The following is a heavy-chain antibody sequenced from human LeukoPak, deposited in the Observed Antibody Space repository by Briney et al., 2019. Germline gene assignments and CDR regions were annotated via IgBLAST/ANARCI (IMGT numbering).Heavy chain of an antibody. V-gene: IGHV3-7*01. D-gene: IGHD2-15*01. CDR3: ARDSSLYCSDNTCYWGLDY. J-gene: IGHJ4*02. CDR1: GFTFNSYW. CDR2: IKGDGSDK. Sequence: GGSLRLSCVASGFTFNSYWMSWVRQAPGKGLEWLAVIKGDGSDKRYVDSVKGRFTISRDNAEKSLYLQMNSLRAEDTAVYYCARDSSLYCSDNTCYWGLDYWGQGTLVTVSS.